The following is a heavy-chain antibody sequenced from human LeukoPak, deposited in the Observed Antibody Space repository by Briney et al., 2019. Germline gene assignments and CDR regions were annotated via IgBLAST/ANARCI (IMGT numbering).Heavy chain of an antibody. Sequence: GGSLRLSCAASGFTFSSYWMHWVRQAPGKGLVWVSRIHSDGTVTSYADSVKGRFSISRDNAKNMLYLQLNSLRDEDTAMYYCARGPYSGTYFGDFWGQGTLVTVSS. V-gene: IGHV3-74*01. CDR1: GFTFSSYW. CDR3: ARGPYSGTYFGDF. J-gene: IGHJ4*02. CDR2: IHSDGTVT. D-gene: IGHD1-26*01.